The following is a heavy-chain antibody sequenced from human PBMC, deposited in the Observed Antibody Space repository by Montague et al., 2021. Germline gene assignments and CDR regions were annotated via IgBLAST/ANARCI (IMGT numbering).Heavy chain of an antibody. D-gene: IGHD7-27*01. J-gene: IGHJ4*01. CDR1: GGSVNGYD. CDR2: MRSSGSP. V-gene: IGHV4-59*02. Sequence: SETLSLTCSVSGGSVNGYDWSWIRQPPGKGLEWIGYMRSSGSPNYNPSFKSRLAISIDRSRNQFSLELSFVTAADTAIYFCGRDHWGSVDYWGQGILVTVSS. CDR3: GRDHWGSVDY.